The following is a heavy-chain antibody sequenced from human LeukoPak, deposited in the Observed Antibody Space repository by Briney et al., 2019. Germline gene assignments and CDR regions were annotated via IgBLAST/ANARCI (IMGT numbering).Heavy chain of an antibody. CDR2: INHSGST. J-gene: IGHJ3*02. CDR1: GGSFSGYY. CDR3: ARLDYGDYASYAFDI. V-gene: IGHV4-34*01. D-gene: IGHD4-17*01. Sequence: PSETLSLTCAVYGGSFSGYYWSWIRQPPGKGLEWIGEINHSGSTNYNPSLKSRVTISVDTSKNQFSLKLSSVTAADTAVYYCARLDYGDYASYAFDIWGQGTMVTVSS.